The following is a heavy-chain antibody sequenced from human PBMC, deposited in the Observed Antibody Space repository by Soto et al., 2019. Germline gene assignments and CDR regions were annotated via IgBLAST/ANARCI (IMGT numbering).Heavy chain of an antibody. CDR1: GFTFSSYA. CDR3: AKKPDIVVVPAAHLDD. V-gene: IGHV3-23*01. J-gene: IGHJ4*02. Sequence: PGGSLRLSCAASGFTFSSYAMSWVRQAPGKGLEWVSAISGSGGSTYYADSVKGRFTISRDNSKNTLYLQMNSLRAEDTAVYYCAKKPDIVVVPAAHLDDWGQGTLVTVSS. D-gene: IGHD2-2*01. CDR2: ISGSGGST.